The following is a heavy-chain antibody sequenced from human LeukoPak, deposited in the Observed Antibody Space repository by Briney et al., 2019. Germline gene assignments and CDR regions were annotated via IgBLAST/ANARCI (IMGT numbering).Heavy chain of an antibody. CDR3: AREYGVAAAFGAFDI. CDR2: INAGNGNT. CDR1: GYTFASYA. D-gene: IGHD6-13*01. V-gene: IGHV1-3*03. Sequence: ASVKVSCKASGYTFASYAMHWVRQAPGQRLEWMGWINAGNGNTKYSQEFQGRVTITRDTSASTAYMELSSLRSEDMAVYYCAREYGVAAAFGAFDIWGQGTMVTVSS. J-gene: IGHJ3*02.